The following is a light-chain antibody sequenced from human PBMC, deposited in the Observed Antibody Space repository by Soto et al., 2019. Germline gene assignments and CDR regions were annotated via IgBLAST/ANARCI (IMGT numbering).Light chain of an antibody. Sequence: QSALTRPPSASGSPGQSVTISCTGTSSDVGGYNYVSWYQHHPGKAPKLMIYEVSKRPSGVPDLFSGSKSGNTASLTVSGLQADDEADYYCSSHAGSKNMVFGGGTKLTVL. CDR2: EVS. CDR3: SSHAGSKNMV. CDR1: SSDVGGYNY. V-gene: IGLV2-8*01. J-gene: IGLJ2*01.